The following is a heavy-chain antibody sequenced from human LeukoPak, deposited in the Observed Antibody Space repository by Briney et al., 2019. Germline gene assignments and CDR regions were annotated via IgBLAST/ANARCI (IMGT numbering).Heavy chain of an antibody. CDR2: ISPSGTDX. Sequence: DTYXTWIRQAPXKXXESLSYISPSGTDXSYADSVKGRFTISXXNAXXSVYLQMNSLRAEDTGVYYXXXXXXXLXYWGXXXXXXVSS. J-gene: IGHJ4*01. V-gene: IGHV3-11*01. CDR3: XXXXXXLXY. CDR1: DTY.